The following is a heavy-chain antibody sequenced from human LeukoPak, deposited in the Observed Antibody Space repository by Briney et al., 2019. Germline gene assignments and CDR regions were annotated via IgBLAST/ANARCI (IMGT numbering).Heavy chain of an antibody. V-gene: IGHV3-15*01. J-gene: IGHJ4*02. D-gene: IGHD3-16*01. CDR1: GFTFSSYS. CDR3: STYYHSGLGY. Sequence: GGSLRLSCAASGFTFSSYSMNWVRQAPGKGLEWVGRILSKTDGGTTDYAAPVKGRFTISRDDSKNTLYLQMYSLQPDDTGVYYCSTYYHSGLGYWGQGTLVTVSP. CDR2: ILSKTDGGTT.